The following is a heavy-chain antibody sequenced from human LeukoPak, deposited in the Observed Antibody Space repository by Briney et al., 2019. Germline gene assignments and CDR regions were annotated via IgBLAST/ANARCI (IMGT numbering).Heavy chain of an antibody. CDR3: ARHEDGTTLDY. CDR1: TGSISSGY. D-gene: IGHD1-7*01. Sequence: PSETLSLTCSVSTGSISSGYWSWIQQPPGKGLEWIGSIYYSGSTNHNASLKSRVTMSVDRSKNQISLKLSSVTAADTAVYYCARHEDGTTLDYWGQGTLGTVSS. V-gene: IGHV4-59*08. CDR2: IYYSGST. J-gene: IGHJ4*02.